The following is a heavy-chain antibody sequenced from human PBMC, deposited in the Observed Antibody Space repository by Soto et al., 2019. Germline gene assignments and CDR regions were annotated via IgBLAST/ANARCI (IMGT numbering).Heavy chain of an antibody. V-gene: IGHV5-10-1*01. CDR1: GCSFTSYW. CDR2: IDPSDSYT. J-gene: IGHJ5*02. CDR3: ARHKAFYYDSSGA. Sequence: PGESLKISCKGSGCSFTSYWISWVRQMPGKGLEWMGRIDPSDSYTNYSPSFQGHVTMSADKPINTAYLQWSSLKASDSAMYYCARHKAFYYDSSGAWGQGSLVTVSS. D-gene: IGHD3-22*01.